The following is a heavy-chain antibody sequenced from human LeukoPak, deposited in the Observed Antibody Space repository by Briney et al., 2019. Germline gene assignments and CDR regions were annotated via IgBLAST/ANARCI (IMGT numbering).Heavy chain of an antibody. V-gene: IGHV1-2*02. J-gene: IGHJ6*03. CDR3: ASVGSSSHYYYYMDV. Sequence: ASVKVSCKASGYTFTGYYMHWVRRAPGQGLEWMGWINPNSGGTNYAQKFQGRVTMTRDTSISTAYMELSRLRSDDTAVYYCASVGSSSHYYYYMDVWGKGTTVTVSS. CDR2: INPNSGGT. CDR1: GYTFTGYY. D-gene: IGHD6-13*01.